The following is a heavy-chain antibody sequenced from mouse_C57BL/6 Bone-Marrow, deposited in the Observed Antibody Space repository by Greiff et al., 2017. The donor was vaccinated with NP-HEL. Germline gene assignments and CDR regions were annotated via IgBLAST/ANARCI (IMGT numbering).Heavy chain of an antibody. CDR3: AIVDYGSSRFAY. J-gene: IGHJ3*01. Sequence: QVQLQQSGAELARPGASVKMSCKASGYTFTSYTMHWVKQRPGQGLEWIGYINPSSGYTKYNQKFKDKATLTADKSSSTAYMQLSSLTSDDSAVYYCAIVDYGSSRFAYWGQGTLVTVSA. D-gene: IGHD1-1*01. V-gene: IGHV1-4*01. CDR1: GYTFTSYT. CDR2: INPSSGYT.